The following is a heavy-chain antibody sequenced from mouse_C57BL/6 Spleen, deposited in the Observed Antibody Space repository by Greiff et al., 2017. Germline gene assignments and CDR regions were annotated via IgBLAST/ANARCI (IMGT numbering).Heavy chain of an antibody. V-gene: IGHV10-3*01. D-gene: IGHD1-1*01. CDR2: IRSKSSNYAT. J-gene: IGHJ2*01. CDR1: GFTFNTYA. CDR3: VRDQGYYYGSSFDY. Sequence: EVKLMESGGGLVQPKGSLKLSCAASGFTFNTYAMHWVRQAPGQGLEWVARIRSKSSNYATYYADSVKDRFTISRDDTQSMLYLQMNNLKTEDTAMYYGVRDQGYYYGSSFDYWGQGTTLTVSS.